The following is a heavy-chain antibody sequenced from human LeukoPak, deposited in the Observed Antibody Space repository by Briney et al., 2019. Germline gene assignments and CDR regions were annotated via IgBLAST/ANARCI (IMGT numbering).Heavy chain of an antibody. J-gene: IGHJ4*02. CDR2: IYYSGTT. CDR3: ARDNDQLGLDPFDY. D-gene: IGHD1-1*01. CDR1: GGSISSSSYY. Sequence: SETLSLTCTVSGGSISSSSYYWGWIRQSPGTGLEWIGSIYYSGTTYYNPSLKSRVTISIDTSKNQFSLKLSSVTAADTAMYYCARDNDQLGLDPFDYWGQGTLVTVSS. V-gene: IGHV4-39*07.